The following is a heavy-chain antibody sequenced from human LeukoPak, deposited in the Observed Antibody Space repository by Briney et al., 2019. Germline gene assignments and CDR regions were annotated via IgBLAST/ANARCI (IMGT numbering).Heavy chain of an antibody. CDR2: ISGSGDNT. V-gene: IGHV3-23*01. Sequence: GGSLRLSCAASGFTSSGFAMSWVRRTPGKGLEWVSGISGSGDNTLYADSVKGRFTISRDNSKNTLYLEMNSLRAEDTAIYYCAKMKGHPLPKYYMDVWGQGITVTVSS. J-gene: IGHJ6*01. CDR3: AKMKGHPLPKYYMDV. D-gene: IGHD1-26*01. CDR1: GFTSSGFA.